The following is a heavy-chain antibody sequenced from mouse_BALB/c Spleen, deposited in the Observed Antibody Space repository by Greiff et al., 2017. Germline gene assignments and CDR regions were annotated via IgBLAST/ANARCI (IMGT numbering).Heavy chain of an antibody. D-gene: IGHD2-4*01. J-gene: IGHJ2*01. Sequence: VQLQQSGPELVRPGASVKMSCKASGYTFTSYWINWVKQRPGQGLEWIGNIYTSDSYTNYHQKFKDKATLTVDKSSSTAYMQLSSPTSEDSAVYYCTTFYDYERDYFDYWGQGTTLTVSS. CDR3: TTFYDYERDYFDY. CDR2: IYTSDSYT. CDR1: GYTFTSYW. V-gene: IGHV1-69*02.